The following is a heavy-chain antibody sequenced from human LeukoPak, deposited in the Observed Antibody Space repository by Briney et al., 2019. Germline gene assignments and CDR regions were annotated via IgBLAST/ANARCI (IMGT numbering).Heavy chain of an antibody. Sequence: ASVKVSCKASGYTFTSYAISWVRQAPGQGLEWMGIINPSGASASYAQKFQGRVTMTRDMSTGTVYLELNSLRFDDTAVYYCARGHGSGSTNWFDPWGQGTLVTVSS. D-gene: IGHD3-10*01. CDR3: ARGHGSGSTNWFDP. CDR2: INPSGASA. J-gene: IGHJ5*02. CDR1: GYTFTSYA. V-gene: IGHV1-46*01.